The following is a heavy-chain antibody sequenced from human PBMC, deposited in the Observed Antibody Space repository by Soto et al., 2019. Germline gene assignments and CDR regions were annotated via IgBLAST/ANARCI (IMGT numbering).Heavy chain of an antibody. V-gene: IGHV1-46*01. CDR3: GREYFDSRGTPPGD. CDR2: INPGGGYT. CDR1: GYTFTHYY. D-gene: IGHD3-22*01. J-gene: IGHJ4*02. Sequence: ASVKVSCKTSGYTFTHYYMHWVRLAPGQGLEWMGVINPGGGYTTYAQKFQGRVTMTRDTSTSTVYMELSSLKSEDTAVYYCGREYFDSRGTPPGDWGQGTLVTVTS.